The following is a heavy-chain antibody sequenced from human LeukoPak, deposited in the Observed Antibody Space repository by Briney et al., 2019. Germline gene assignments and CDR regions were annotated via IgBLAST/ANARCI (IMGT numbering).Heavy chain of an antibody. CDR3: ARDPEYFDFWNGYYPYYFDY. V-gene: IGHV1-2*02. Sequence: ASVKVSCKASGYTFTGYYMHWVRQAPGQGLEWMGWINSNSGGTNYAQKFQGRVTMTRDTSISTAYMELSSLRSDDTAVYYCARDPEYFDFWNGYYPYYFDYWGQGTLVTVSS. CDR2: INSNSGGT. J-gene: IGHJ4*02. CDR1: GYTFTGYY. D-gene: IGHD3-3*01.